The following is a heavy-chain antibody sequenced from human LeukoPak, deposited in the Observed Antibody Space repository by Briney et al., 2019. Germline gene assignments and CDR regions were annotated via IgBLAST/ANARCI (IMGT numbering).Heavy chain of an antibody. J-gene: IGHJ6*02. Sequence: SETLSLTCTVSGGSIGSGNYYWGWIRQPPGKGLEWIGSIYYSGSTNYSPSLKSRVTISVDTSKKHFSLKLNSVTAADSAVYYCARADYYYYGVDVWGRGTTVTVSS. V-gene: IGHV4-39*07. CDR2: IYYSGST. CDR1: GGSIGSGNYY. CDR3: ARADYYYYGVDV.